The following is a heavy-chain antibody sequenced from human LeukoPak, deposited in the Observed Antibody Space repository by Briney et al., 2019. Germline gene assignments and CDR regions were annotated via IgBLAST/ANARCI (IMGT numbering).Heavy chain of an antibody. D-gene: IGHD2-15*01. V-gene: IGHV4-59*01. CDR2: IYYSGST. Sequence: SETLSLTCTVSGGSISSYYWSWIRQPPGKGLEWIGYIYYSGSTNYNPSLKSRVTIPVDTSKNQFSLKLSSVTAADTAVYYCARGDQPLLPSFFDYWGQGTLVTVSS. CDR3: ARGDQPLLPSFFDY. J-gene: IGHJ4*02. CDR1: GGSISSYY.